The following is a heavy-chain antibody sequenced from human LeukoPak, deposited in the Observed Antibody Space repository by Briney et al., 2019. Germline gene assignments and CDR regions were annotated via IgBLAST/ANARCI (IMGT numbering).Heavy chain of an antibody. CDR1: GGTFGSYA. J-gene: IGHJ3*02. D-gene: IGHD5-18*01. V-gene: IGHV1-69*06. CDR2: IIPIFGTA. Sequence: GASVKVSCKASGGTFGSYAISWVRQAPGQGLEWMGGIIPIFGTANYAQKFQGRVTITADKSTSTAYMELSSLRSEDTAVYYCASLDTAMGDAFDIWGQGTMVTVSS. CDR3: ASLDTAMGDAFDI.